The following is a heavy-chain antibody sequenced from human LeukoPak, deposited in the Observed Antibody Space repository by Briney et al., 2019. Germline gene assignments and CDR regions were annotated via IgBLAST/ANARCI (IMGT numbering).Heavy chain of an antibody. J-gene: IGHJ4*02. CDR2: ISYDGSNK. CDR3: ARVGSGPEFAY. CDR1: GFTFSSYA. D-gene: IGHD6-19*01. Sequence: GRSLRLSCAASGFTFSSYAMHWVRQAPGKGLEWVAVISYDGSNKYYADSVKGRFTISRDNSKNTLYLQMNSLRAEDTAVYYCARVGSGPEFAYWGQGTLVTVSS. V-gene: IGHV3-30-3*01.